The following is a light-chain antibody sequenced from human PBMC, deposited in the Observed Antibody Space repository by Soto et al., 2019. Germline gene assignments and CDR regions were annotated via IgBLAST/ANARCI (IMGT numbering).Light chain of an antibody. CDR1: SSDVGSYNL. CDR3: CSYAGSSTYV. Sequence: HSALAHPASVSWSPGQSITISCTGTSSDVGSYNLVSWYQQHPGKAPKLMIYEGSKRPSGVSNRFSGSKSGNTASLTISGLQAEDEADYYCCSYAGSSTYVFGTGTKVTVL. J-gene: IGLJ1*01. V-gene: IGLV2-23*01. CDR2: EGS.